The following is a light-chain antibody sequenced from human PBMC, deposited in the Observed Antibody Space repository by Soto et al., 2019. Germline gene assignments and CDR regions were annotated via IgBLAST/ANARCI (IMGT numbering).Light chain of an antibody. V-gene: IGKV1-5*01. CDR3: QQYNSYSPT. CDR2: DAS. CDR1: QSISSW. J-gene: IGKJ1*01. Sequence: DIQMTQCPSTLSASVGDRVTITWRASQSISSWLAWYQQKPGKAPKLLIYDASSLESGVPSRFSGSGSGTEFTLTISSLQPDDFATYYCQQYNSYSPTFGQGTKVAI.